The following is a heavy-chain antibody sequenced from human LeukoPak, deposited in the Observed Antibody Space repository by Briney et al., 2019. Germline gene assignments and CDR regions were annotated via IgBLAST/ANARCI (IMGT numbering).Heavy chain of an antibody. CDR2: IGTFHGKT. J-gene: IGHJ4*02. Sequence: ASVKVSCKTSGYTFNNYGINWVRQAPGQGLEWMGWIGTFHGKTKYARNLQGRVTMTTDTSTSTAYMELRSLRSDDTAVYYCARDLTPDYYDSSGCYYFDYWGQGTLVTVSS. D-gene: IGHD3-22*01. CDR1: GYTFNNYG. CDR3: ARDLTPDYYDSSGCYYFDY. V-gene: IGHV1-18*01.